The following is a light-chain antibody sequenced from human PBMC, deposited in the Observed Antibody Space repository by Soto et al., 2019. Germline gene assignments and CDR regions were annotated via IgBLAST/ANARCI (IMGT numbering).Light chain of an antibody. J-gene: IGKJ4*01. Sequence: EIVLTQSPATLSLSPGERATLSCRASQSVSSYLAWYQHKPCQAPRLLIYDASNRATGIPARFSGSGSGTDFTLTISSLELEDCAVYYFQQRSHWPPVGGGTKVEIK. CDR2: DAS. CDR3: QQRSHWPP. CDR1: QSVSSY. V-gene: IGKV3-11*01.